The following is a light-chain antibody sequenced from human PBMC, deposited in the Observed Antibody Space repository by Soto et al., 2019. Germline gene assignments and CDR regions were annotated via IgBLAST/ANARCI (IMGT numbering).Light chain of an antibody. V-gene: IGLV2-11*01. CDR2: GVT. Sequence: QSALTQPRSVSGSPGQSVTISCIATSSDLGGYDFVSWYQPHPGNAPKVLIYGVTKRPSGVPTRFSGSRSGNTASLTISGLQADDEADYYCCSYAGTYTVIFGGGTKVTVL. J-gene: IGLJ2*01. CDR1: SSDLGGYDF. CDR3: CSYAGTYTVI.